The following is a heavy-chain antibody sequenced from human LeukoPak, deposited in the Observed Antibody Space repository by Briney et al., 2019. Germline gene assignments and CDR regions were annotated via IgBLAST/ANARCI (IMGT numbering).Heavy chain of an antibody. V-gene: IGHV3-48*02. CDR2: ISSSGSTI. J-gene: IGHJ4*02. CDR3: ARDRYGDYDFDY. Sequence: GGSLRLSCAASGFTFSSHSMNWVRQAPGKGLEWLSYISSSGSTIYYADSVKGRFTISRDQAKNSLFLQMDSLRDEDTAVYYCARDRYGDYDFDYWGQGTLVTVS. D-gene: IGHD4-17*01. CDR1: GFTFSSHS.